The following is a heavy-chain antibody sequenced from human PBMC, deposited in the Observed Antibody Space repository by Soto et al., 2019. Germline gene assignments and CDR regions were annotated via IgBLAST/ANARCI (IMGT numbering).Heavy chain of an antibody. J-gene: IGHJ6*02. Sequence: ASVKVSCKASGYTFTDYYMHWVLQAPGQGLEWMRWINPNSGGTNYAQKFQGRVTMTRDTSISTAYMELSRLRSDDTAVYYCARKLELRGGYYYYYDMDVWGQGTTVTVSS. V-gene: IGHV1-2*02. CDR3: ARKLELRGGYYYYYDMDV. D-gene: IGHD1-7*01. CDR1: GYTFTDYY. CDR2: INPNSGGT.